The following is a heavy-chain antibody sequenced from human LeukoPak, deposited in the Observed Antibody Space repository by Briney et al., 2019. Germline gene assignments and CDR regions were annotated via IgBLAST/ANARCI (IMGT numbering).Heavy chain of an antibody. D-gene: IGHD2-2*01. CDR3: ARINTDQYSTSDF. J-gene: IGHJ4*02. CDR1: GFTFIRSW. V-gene: IGHV3-7*01. CDR2: IKEDGGEK. Sequence: GGSLRLSCAASGFTFIRSWMNWVRQVPGKGLEWVANIKEDGGEKYYLDSVKGRFTISRDNAKNSMYLQMNSLRAEDTAVYYCARINTDQYSTSDFWGQGTLVTVSS.